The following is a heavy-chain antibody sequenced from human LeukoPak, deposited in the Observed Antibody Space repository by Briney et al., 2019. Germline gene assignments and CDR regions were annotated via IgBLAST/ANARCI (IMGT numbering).Heavy chain of an antibody. CDR2: ISYDGSNK. J-gene: IGHJ4*02. V-gene: IGHV3-30-3*01. Sequence: PGRSLRLSCAASGFTFSSYAMHWVRQAPGKGLEWVAVISYDGSNKYYADSVKGRFTISRDNSKNTLYLQMNSLRAEDTAVYYCARSMTTVTHFDYWGQGTLVTVPS. CDR3: ARSMTTVTHFDY. D-gene: IGHD4-11*01. CDR1: GFTFSSYA.